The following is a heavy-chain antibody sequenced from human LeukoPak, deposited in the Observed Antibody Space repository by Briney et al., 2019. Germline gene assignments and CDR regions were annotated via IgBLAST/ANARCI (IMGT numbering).Heavy chain of an antibody. J-gene: IGHJ4*02. D-gene: IGHD5-12*01. CDR1: GGTFISYT. Sequence: SVKVSCKDSGGTFISYTISWVRQAPGQGLEWMGKIIPIFGIANYAQKFQGRVTITADKSTSTAYLELSSLRSGDTAVYYCARDVVDSGYSLFDYWGQGTLVTVSS. V-gene: IGHV1-69*04. CDR3: ARDVVDSGYSLFDY. CDR2: IIPIFGIA.